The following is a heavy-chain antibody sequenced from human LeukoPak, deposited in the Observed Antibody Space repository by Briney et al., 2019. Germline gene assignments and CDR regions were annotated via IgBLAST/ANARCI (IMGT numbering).Heavy chain of an antibody. V-gene: IGHV3-30*03. CDR2: ISYDGSNK. D-gene: IGHD4-17*01. CDR1: GFTFSSYG. Sequence: GGSLRLSCAASGFTFSSYGMHWVRQAPGKGLEWVAVISYDGSNKYYADSVKGRFTISRDNSKNTLYLQMNSLRSEDTAVYYCARVIPPLYGDYVVGWFDPWGQGTLVTVSS. CDR3: ARVIPPLYGDYVVGWFDP. J-gene: IGHJ5*02.